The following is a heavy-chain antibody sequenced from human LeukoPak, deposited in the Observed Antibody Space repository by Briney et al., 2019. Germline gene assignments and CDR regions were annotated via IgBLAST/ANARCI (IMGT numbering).Heavy chain of an antibody. CDR3: ARDDVAWNDVHWFDP. D-gene: IGHD1-1*01. J-gene: IGHJ5*02. CDR2: NSSTGSSI. Sequence: GGSLRLSCAASGFTFSYYTMSWVRQAPRKGLEWVSSNSSTGSSIYYADSVKGRFTISRDNAKNSLYLQMSSLRVEDTAVYYCARDDVAWNDVHWFDPWGQGTLVTVSS. V-gene: IGHV3-21*01. CDR1: GFTFSYYT.